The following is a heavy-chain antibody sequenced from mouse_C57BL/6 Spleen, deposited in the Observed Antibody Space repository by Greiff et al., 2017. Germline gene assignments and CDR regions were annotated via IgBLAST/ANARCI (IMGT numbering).Heavy chain of an antibody. Sequence: EVKLEESGGGLVQPKGSLKLSCAASGFSFNTYAMNWVRQAPGKGLEWVARIRSKSNNYATYYADSVKDRFTISRDDSESMLYLQMNNLKTEDTAMYYCVSEDGYYSFDYWGQGTTLTVSS. D-gene: IGHD2-3*01. CDR2: IRSKSNNYAT. J-gene: IGHJ2*01. CDR3: VSEDGYYSFDY. V-gene: IGHV10-1*01. CDR1: GFSFNTYA.